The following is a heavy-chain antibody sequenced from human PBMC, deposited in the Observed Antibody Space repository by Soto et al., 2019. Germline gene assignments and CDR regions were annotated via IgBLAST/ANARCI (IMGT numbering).Heavy chain of an antibody. J-gene: IGHJ4*02. D-gene: IGHD3-9*01. CDR2: ISPKSGGT. Sequence: ASVKVSCKASGDSFIDYYRHWVRQAPRQGFEWMGRISPKSGGTNYAQKFEGRVTMTWDTSLNTAYMELSSLISEDTAVYYCARPPGYISDWYYFDLWGQGTLVTVSS. CDR3: ARPPGYISDWYYFDL. CDR1: GDSFIDYY. V-gene: IGHV1-2*02.